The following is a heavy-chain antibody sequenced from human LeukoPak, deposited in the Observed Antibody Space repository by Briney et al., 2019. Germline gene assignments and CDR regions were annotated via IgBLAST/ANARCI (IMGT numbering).Heavy chain of an antibody. V-gene: IGHV1-69*04. CDR1: GYTFTGYY. CDR2: IIPILGIA. J-gene: IGHJ4*02. Sequence: SVKVSCKASGYTFTGYYMHWVRQAPGQGLEWMGRIIPILGIANYAQKFQGRVTITADKSTSTAYMELSSLRSEDTAVYYCARARIAVAGTGDYWGQGTLVTVSS. D-gene: IGHD6-19*01. CDR3: ARARIAVAGTGDY.